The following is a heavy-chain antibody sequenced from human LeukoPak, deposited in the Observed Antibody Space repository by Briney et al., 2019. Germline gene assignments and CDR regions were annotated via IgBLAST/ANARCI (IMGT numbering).Heavy chain of an antibody. V-gene: IGHV1-2*02. CDR2: INPNSGGT. CDR3: ARDRRTSLDAFDI. CDR1: GFTFSSYG. D-gene: IGHD3/OR15-3a*01. J-gene: IGHJ3*02. Sequence: GGSLRLSCAASGFTFSSYGMHWVRQAPGQGLEWMGWINPNSGGTNYAQKFQGRVTMTRDTSISTAYMELSRLRSDDTAVYYCARDRRTSLDAFDIWGQGTMVTVSS.